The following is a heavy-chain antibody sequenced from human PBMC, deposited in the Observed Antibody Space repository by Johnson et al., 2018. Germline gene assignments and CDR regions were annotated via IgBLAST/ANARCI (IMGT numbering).Heavy chain of an antibody. D-gene: IGHD5-24*01. V-gene: IGHV1-8*01. CDR3: ARVDGPDAFDI. CDR2: MNPNSGNT. J-gene: IGHJ3*02. Sequence: GQGLEWMGWMNPNSGNTGYAQKFQGRVTMTRNTSISTAYMELSRLRSEDTAVYYCARVDGPDAFDIWGQGTMVTVSS.